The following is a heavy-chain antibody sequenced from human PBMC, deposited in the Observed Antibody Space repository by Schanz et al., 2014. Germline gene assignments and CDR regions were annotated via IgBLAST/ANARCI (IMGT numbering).Heavy chain of an antibody. CDR2: IIHDGRT. J-gene: IGHJ5*02. CDR1: GVSISSTNW. V-gene: IGHV4-4*02. D-gene: IGHD2-2*01. Sequence: QFQLQESGPGLVKPSGTLSLTCAVSGVSISSTNWWHWVRQSPGKGLEWLGEIIHDGRTNYNPSLGSRVTISLNKSENQCSLELTSVTAADTALYFCARVKQGCSDTSCVLDPWGQGTLVTVSS. CDR3: ARVKQGCSDTSCVLDP.